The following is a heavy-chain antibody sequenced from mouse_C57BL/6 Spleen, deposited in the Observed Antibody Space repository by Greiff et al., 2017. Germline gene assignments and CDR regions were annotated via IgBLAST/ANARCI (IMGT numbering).Heavy chain of an antibody. V-gene: IGHV14-4*01. Sequence: EVQLQQSGAELVRPGASVKLSCTASGFNIKDDYMHWVKQRPEQGLEWIGWIDPENGDTEYASKLQGKATITADTSSNTAYLQLSSLTSEDTAVYYCTTGYGYGPAYWGQGTLVTVSA. J-gene: IGHJ3*01. CDR2: IDPENGDT. D-gene: IGHD2-2*01. CDR3: TTGYGYGPAY. CDR1: GFNIKDDY.